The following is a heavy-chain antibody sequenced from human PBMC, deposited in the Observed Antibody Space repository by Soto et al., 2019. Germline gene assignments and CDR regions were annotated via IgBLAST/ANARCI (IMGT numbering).Heavy chain of an antibody. CDR2: ISAYNGNT. CDR3: ARDLRGDIVVVTGFDY. V-gene: IGHV1-18*01. J-gene: IGHJ4*02. D-gene: IGHD2-21*02. Sequence: ASVKVSCKASGYTFTSYGISWVRQAPGQGLEWMGWISAYNGNTNYAQKHQGRVTMTTDTSTSTAYMELRSLRSDDTAVYYCARDLRGDIVVVTGFDYWGQGTLVTVSS. CDR1: GYTFTSYG.